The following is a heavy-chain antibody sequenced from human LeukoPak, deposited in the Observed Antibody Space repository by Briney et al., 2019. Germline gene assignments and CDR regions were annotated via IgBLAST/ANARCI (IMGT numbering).Heavy chain of an antibody. CDR2: ISGNGGST. Sequence: GGSLRLSCSASGFTFSNYPMHWVRQAPGKGLEYVSAISGNGGSTYYADSVKGRFTISRDNSKNTLFLQMSSLRAEDTAVYYCVKGVNSSPRYYFDYWGQGSLVTVSS. CDR1: GFTFSNYP. CDR3: VKGVNSSPRYYFDY. J-gene: IGHJ4*02. D-gene: IGHD3-22*01. V-gene: IGHV3-64D*09.